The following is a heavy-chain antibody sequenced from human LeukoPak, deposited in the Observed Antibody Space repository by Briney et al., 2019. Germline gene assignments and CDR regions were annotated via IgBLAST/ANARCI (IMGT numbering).Heavy chain of an antibody. CDR1: GFSLSTSGMC. V-gene: IGHV4-31*03. CDR2: IYYSGST. CDR3: ARVSVRGLYGMDV. Sequence: SGPTLVKPTQTLTLTCTFSGFSLSTSGMCVSWIRQHPGKGLEWIGYIYYSGSTYYNPSLKSRVTISVDTSKNQFSLKLSSVTAADTAVYYCARVSVRGLYGMDVWGQGTTVTVSS. J-gene: IGHJ6*02. D-gene: IGHD3-10*01.